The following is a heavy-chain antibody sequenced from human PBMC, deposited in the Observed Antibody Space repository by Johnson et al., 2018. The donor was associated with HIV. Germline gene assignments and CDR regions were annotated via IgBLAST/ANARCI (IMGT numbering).Heavy chain of an antibody. J-gene: IGHJ3*02. V-gene: IGHV3-33*08. Sequence: QVQLVESGGGVVQPGRSLRLSCAASGFTFSSYGMHWVRQAPGKGLEWVAFIRYDGSNKYYADSVKGRFTISRDNSKNTLYLQMSSLRAEDTAFYYCARVVKFKWSLAAFDIWGQGTMVTVPS. D-gene: IGHD1-26*01. CDR1: GFTFSSYG. CDR3: ARVVKFKWSLAAFDI. CDR2: IRYDGSNK.